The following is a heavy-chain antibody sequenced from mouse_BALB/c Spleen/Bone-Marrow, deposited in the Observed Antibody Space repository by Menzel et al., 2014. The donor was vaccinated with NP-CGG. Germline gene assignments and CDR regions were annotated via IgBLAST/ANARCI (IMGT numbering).Heavy chain of an antibody. Sequence: VKLVESGPGLVAPSQSLSITCTVSGFSLTSYGVHRVRQPPGKGLEWLGIIWAGGNTNYNSALMSRLSISKDNSKSQVFLKMNSLQTDDIAMYYCARELGAWFAYWGQGTLVTVSA. D-gene: IGHD4-1*01. CDR3: ARELGAWFAY. V-gene: IGHV2-9*02. J-gene: IGHJ3*01. CDR2: IWAGGNT. CDR1: GFSLTSYG.